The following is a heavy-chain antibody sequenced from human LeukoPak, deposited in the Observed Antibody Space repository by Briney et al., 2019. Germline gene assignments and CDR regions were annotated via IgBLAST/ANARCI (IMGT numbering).Heavy chain of an antibody. CDR2: IYYSGST. CDR3: AGTETLGLQTRIEYFQH. J-gene: IGHJ1*01. CDR1: GGSISSSSYY. Sequence: SETLSLTCTVSGGSISSSSYYWGWIRQPPGKGLEWIGSIYYSGSTYYNPSLKSRVTISVDTSKNQFSLKLSSVTAADTAVYYCAGTETLGLQTRIEYFQHWGQGTLVTVSS. D-gene: IGHD5-24*01. V-gene: IGHV4-39*07.